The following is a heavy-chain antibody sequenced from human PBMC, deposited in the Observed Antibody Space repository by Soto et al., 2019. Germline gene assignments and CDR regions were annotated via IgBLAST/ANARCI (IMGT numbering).Heavy chain of an antibody. D-gene: IGHD3-22*01. V-gene: IGHV4-31*03. J-gene: IGHJ4*02. CDR3: ARGGSSGYLWPRTHPKIDY. CDR1: GGSISSGGYY. Sequence: SETLSLTCTVSGGSISSGGYYWSWIRQHPGKGLEWIGYIYYSGSTYYNPSLKSRVTISVDTSKNQFSLKLSSVTAADTAVYYCARGGSSGYLWPRTHPKIDYWGQGTLVTVSS. CDR2: IYYSGST.